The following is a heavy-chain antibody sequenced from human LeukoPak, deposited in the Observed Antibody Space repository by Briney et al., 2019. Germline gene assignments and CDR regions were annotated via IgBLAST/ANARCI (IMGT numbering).Heavy chain of an antibody. CDR3: ASQEYYYDSSGYYRLGAFDI. Sequence: PSETLSLTCTVSGGSISSSIYYWSWIRQPAGKGLEWIGRIYTSGSTNYNPSLKSRVTISVDTSKNQFSLKLRSVTAADTAVYYCASQEYYYDSSGYYRLGAFDIWGQGTMVTVSS. CDR1: GGSISSSIYY. CDR2: IYTSGST. V-gene: IGHV4-61*02. D-gene: IGHD3-22*01. J-gene: IGHJ3*02.